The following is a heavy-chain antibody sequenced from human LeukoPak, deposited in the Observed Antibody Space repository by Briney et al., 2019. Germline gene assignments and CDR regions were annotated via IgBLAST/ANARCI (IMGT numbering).Heavy chain of an antibody. CDR3: ARGDSWDGSYFDY. CDR2: IYHSGST. CDR1: GYSISSGYY. V-gene: IGHV4-38-2*02. Sequence: PSETLFLTCTVSGYSISSGYYWGWIRQPPGKGLEWIGSIYHSGSTYYNPSLKSRVTISVDTSKNQFSLKLSSVTAADTAVYYCARGDSWDGSYFDYWGQGTLVTVSS. D-gene: IGHD1-26*01. J-gene: IGHJ4*02.